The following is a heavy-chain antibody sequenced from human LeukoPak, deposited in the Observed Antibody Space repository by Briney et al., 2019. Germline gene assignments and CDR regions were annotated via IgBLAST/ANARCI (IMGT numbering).Heavy chain of an antibody. CDR3: ARTIVTAPAGAFAI. V-gene: IGHV1-2*02. CDR2: INPNSGGT. J-gene: IGHJ3*02. CDR1: GYTFTGYY. D-gene: IGHD2-21*02. Sequence: GASVKVSCKASGYTFTGYYTHWVRQAPGQGLEWMGWINPNSGGTNYAQKFLGRVAMTTDTSTTTAYMDLSSLRSDDTALYYCARTIVTAPAGAFAIWGQGTMVTVSS.